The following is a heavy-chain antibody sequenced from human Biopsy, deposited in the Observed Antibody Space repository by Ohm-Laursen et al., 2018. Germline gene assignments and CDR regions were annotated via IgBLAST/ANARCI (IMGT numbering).Heavy chain of an antibody. CDR3: VRGVDYYDPYHYYALDV. D-gene: IGHD3-22*01. CDR2: INHSGRT. CDR1: GESFNGYY. J-gene: IGHJ6*02. Sequence: PSQTLSLTCAVYGESFNGYYWSWIRQTPGKGLEWIGEINHSGRTNYNPSLKSRVTISVDTSKNQFSLKVRSVTVADTAVYYCVRGVDYYDPYHYYALDVWGQGTTVTASS. V-gene: IGHV4-34*01.